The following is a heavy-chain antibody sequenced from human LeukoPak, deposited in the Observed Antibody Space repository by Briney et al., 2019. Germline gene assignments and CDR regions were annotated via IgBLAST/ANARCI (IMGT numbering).Heavy chain of an antibody. CDR3: ARVEYGSGSSLDY. V-gene: IGHV3-30*03. J-gene: IGHJ4*02. D-gene: IGHD3-10*01. CDR2: ISYDGSNK. CDR1: GFIFSTYD. Sequence: GGSLRLSCAASGFIFSTYDMNWVRQAPGKGLEWVAVISYDGSNKYYADSVRGRFTISRDNSKNTLYLQMNSLRAEDTAVYYCARVEYGSGSSLDYWGQGTLVTVSS.